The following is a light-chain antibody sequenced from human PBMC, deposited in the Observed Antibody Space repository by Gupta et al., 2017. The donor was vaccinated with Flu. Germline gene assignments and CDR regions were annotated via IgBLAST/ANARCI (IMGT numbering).Light chain of an antibody. CDR1: SIGGKT. CDR2: DDA. CDR3: QVWDSSSDHRV. V-gene: IGLV3-21*02. Sequence: SSVLTQPPSVSVAPGQTARITCGGDSIGGKTVHWYQQQAGQAPVLVMYDDAVRPSGIPERFSGSNPGGTASLTISGVEAGDEADYYCQVWDSSSDHRVFGGGTRLTVL. J-gene: IGLJ3*02.